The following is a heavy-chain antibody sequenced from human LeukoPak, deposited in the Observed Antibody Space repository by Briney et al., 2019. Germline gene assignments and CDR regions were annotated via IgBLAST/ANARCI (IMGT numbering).Heavy chain of an antibody. J-gene: IGHJ4*02. CDR2: ISSTSSYI. D-gene: IGHD3/OR15-3a*01. CDR1: EFTFSSYT. V-gene: IGHV3-21*01. CDR3: ARDLRGLPFDY. Sequence: GGSLRLSCTASEFTFSSYTMNWVRQAPGKGLEWVSSISSTSSYIYYAASVKGRFTISGDNAKNSLYLQMNSLRAEDTAVYYCARDLRGLPFDYWGQGTLVTVSS.